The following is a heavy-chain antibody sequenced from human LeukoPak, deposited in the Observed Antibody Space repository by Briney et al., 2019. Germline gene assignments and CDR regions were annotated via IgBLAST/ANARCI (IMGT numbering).Heavy chain of an antibody. CDR1: GFTFSSYA. D-gene: IGHD1-20*01. J-gene: IGHJ3*02. Sequence: GGSLRLTCAASGFTFSSYAMSWVRQAPGKGLEWVSAISGSGGSTYYADSVKGRFTISRDNSKNTLYLQMNSLRAEDTAVYYCAKGSLTGTTQHDAFDIWGQGTMVTVSS. CDR3: AKGSLTGTTQHDAFDI. V-gene: IGHV3-23*01. CDR2: ISGSGGST.